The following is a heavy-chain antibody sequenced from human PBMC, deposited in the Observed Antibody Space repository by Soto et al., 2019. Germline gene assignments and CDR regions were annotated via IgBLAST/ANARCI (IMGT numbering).Heavy chain of an antibody. CDR3: ARVHSDCTNGVCSPYYYYYMDV. Sequence: ASVKVSCKASGYTFTSYGISWVRQAPGQGLEWMGWISAYNGNTNYAQKLQGRVTMTTDTSTSTAYMELRSLRSDDTAVYYCARVHSDCTNGVCSPYYYYYMDVWGKGTTVTVSS. D-gene: IGHD2-8*01. CDR1: GYTFTSYG. CDR2: ISAYNGNT. V-gene: IGHV1-18*01. J-gene: IGHJ6*03.